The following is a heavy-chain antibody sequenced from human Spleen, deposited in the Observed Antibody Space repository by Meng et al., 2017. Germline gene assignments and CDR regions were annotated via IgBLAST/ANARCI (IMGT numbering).Heavy chain of an antibody. CDR1: GFTFSSYE. Sequence: GESLKISCAASGFTFSSYEMNWVRQAPGKGLEWISRIGSDGGIRTYADPVKARFTVSGDNAKNSLLLQMYSLGAEDTAVYYCARDLLSGYFDYLGQGMLVTVSS. CDR3: ARDLLSGYFDY. V-gene: IGHV3-48*03. D-gene: IGHD3-22*01. CDR2: IGSDGGIR. J-gene: IGHJ4*02.